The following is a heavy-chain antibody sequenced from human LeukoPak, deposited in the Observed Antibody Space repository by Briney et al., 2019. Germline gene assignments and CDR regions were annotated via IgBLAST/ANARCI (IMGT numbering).Heavy chain of an antibody. V-gene: IGHV4-34*01. D-gene: IGHD2-2*01. Sequence: SETLSLTCGVFGGSFNNYYWSWIRQPPGKGLEWIGEINQSGTTNYNPSLKSRVTISVDTSKNQFSLKLSSVTAADTAVYYCASADCSSTSCPFDYWGQGTLVTVSS. CDR3: ASADCSSTSCPFDY. CDR2: INQSGTT. J-gene: IGHJ4*02. CDR1: GGSFNNYY.